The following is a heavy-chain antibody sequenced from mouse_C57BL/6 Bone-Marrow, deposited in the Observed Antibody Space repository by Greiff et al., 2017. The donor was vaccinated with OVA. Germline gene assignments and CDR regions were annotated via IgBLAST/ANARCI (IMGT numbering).Heavy chain of an antibody. J-gene: IGHJ1*03. V-gene: IGHV5-4*01. CDR1: GFTFSSYA. CDR3: AREEGYYGNYEYFDV. CDR2: ISDGGSYT. Sequence: EVQLVESGGGLVKPGGSLKLSCAASGFTFSSYAMSWVRQTPEKRLEWVATISDGGSYTYYPDNVKGRFTISRDNAKNNLYLQMSHLKSEDTAMYYCAREEGYYGNYEYFDVWGTGTTVTVSS. D-gene: IGHD2-1*01.